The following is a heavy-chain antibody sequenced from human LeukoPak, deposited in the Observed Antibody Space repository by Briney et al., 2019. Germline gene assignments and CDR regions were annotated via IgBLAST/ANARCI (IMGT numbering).Heavy chain of an antibody. CDR1: GYTFRNYA. Sequence: ASVKVSCKASGYTFRNYAINWVRQAPGQGLEWMGWTDRNTGNPTYAQGFTGRFVFSLDTSVTTAYLQISSLRAEDTAVYYCVRDVGNYDSRGYYLGWFDPWGQGTLVTVFS. V-gene: IGHV7-4-1*02. D-gene: IGHD3-22*01. J-gene: IGHJ5*02. CDR2: TDRNTGNP. CDR3: VRDVGNYDSRGYYLGWFDP.